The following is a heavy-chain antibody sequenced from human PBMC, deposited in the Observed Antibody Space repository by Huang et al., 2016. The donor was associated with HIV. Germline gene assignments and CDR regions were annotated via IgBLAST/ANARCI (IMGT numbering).Heavy chain of an antibody. D-gene: IGHD6-6*01. CDR2: IFYSGST. CDR1: GGSISSYY. J-gene: IGHJ4*02. Sequence: QVQLQESGPGLVKPSETLSLTCTVSGGSISSYYWSWIRQPPGKGLEWIGYIFYSGSTNYNPSLKSRVTISVGTSKNQFSLKLSSVTDADTAVYYCARTFSKQLVRDWGQGTLVTVSS. V-gene: IGHV4-59*01. CDR3: ARTFSKQLVRD.